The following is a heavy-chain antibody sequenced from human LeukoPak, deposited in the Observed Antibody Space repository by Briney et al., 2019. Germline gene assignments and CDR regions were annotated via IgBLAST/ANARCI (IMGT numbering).Heavy chain of an antibody. CDR1: GGSISTYY. Sequence: PSGTLSLTCTVSGGSISTYYWSWIRQPPGKGLEWIGYIYYSGSTNYNPSLKSRVTISVDTSKNQFSLKLGSVTAADTAVYYCASISYSSSSGGLDYWGQGTLVTVSS. CDR2: IYYSGST. D-gene: IGHD6-6*01. J-gene: IGHJ4*02. CDR3: ASISYSSSSGGLDY. V-gene: IGHV4-59*01.